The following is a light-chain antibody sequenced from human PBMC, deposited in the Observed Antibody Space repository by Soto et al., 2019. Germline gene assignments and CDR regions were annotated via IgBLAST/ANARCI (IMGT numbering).Light chain of an antibody. CDR2: DAW. J-gene: IGKJ5*01. CDR1: QSASNY. V-gene: IGKV3-11*01. Sequence: IVLTQSPATLSLSPGQRATVSCRASQSASNYLAWYQQRPGQAPRLLIYDAWYRDTGIPARFSASGSGTDFTLTISSLEPEDSALYYCQQHNNFGQGTRLEIK. CDR3: QQHNN.